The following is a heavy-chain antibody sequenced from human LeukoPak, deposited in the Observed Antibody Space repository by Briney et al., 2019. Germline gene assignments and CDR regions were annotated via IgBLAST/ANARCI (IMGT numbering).Heavy chain of an antibody. J-gene: IGHJ4*02. CDR3: ARWFTSGRGFFDY. V-gene: IGHV3-48*02. CDR2: ISSSSTII. CDR1: GFTFSHYS. Sequence: GGSLRVSCAASGFTFSHYSMNWVRQAPGNGLEWVSYISSSSTIIYYADSVKGRFTISRDNAKNSLYLQMNSLRDEDTAVYYCARWFTSGRGFFDYWGQGILVTVSS. D-gene: IGHD6-19*01.